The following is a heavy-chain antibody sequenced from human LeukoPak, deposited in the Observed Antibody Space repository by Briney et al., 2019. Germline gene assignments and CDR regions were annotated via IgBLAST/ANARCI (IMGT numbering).Heavy chain of an antibody. J-gene: IGHJ4*02. CDR2: IYSGGST. CDR3: ARDDRLLSY. V-gene: IGHV3-66*01. Sequence: GGSLRLSCAASGFTVSSNYMSWVRQAPGKGLEWVSVIYSGGSTYYADSVKGRFTISRDNSKNTLYLRMNGLGAEDTAVYYCARDDRLLSYWGQGTLVTVSS. D-gene: IGHD6-25*01. CDR1: GFTVSSNY.